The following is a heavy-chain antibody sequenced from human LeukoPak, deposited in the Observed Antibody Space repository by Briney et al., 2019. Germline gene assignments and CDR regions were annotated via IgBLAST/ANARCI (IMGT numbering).Heavy chain of an antibody. V-gene: IGHV3-53*01. CDR1: GFTVSSNQ. Sequence: GGSLRLSCAAAGFTVSSNQMSWVRQAPGKGLEWISVINSGDSTYYADSVKDRFTISRDNSKNTLYLQMNSLRAEDTAVYYCARSPAWSGYYTYYFDYWGQGTLVTVSS. J-gene: IGHJ4*02. CDR3: ARSPAWSGYYTYYFDY. D-gene: IGHD3-3*01. CDR2: INSGDST.